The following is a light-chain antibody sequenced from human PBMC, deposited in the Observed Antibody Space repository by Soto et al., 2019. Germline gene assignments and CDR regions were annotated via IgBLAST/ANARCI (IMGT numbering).Light chain of an antibody. CDR1: SSDVGRYNY. CDR2: EVI. CDR3: TSYTGANTVL. Sequence: QSALTQPASVSGSPGQSITISCTGTSSDVGRYNYVSWYQQHPGRAPKLIIYEVINRPSGVSSRFSASKSGSTASLTISGLQAEDEADYYCTSYTGANTVLFGGGTKVTVL. V-gene: IGLV2-14*01. J-gene: IGLJ2*01.